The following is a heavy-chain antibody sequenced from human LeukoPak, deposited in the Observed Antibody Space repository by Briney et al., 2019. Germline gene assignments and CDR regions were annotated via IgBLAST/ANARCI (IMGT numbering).Heavy chain of an antibody. CDR1: GFTFSSYA. J-gene: IGHJ4*02. CDR3: AKDRQKGSGSYFYYFDY. D-gene: IGHD3-10*01. V-gene: IGHV3-23*01. Sequence: GGSLRLSCAASGFTFSSYAMSWVRQAPGKGLGWVSAISGSGGSTYYADSVKGRFTISRDNSKNTLYLQMNSLRAEDTAVYYCAKDRQKGSGSYFYYFDYWGQGTLVTVSS. CDR2: ISGSGGST.